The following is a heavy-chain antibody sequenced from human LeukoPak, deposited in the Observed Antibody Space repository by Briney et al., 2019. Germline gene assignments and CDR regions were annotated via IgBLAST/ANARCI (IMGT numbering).Heavy chain of an antibody. CDR2: INHSGST. Sequence: SETLSLTCAVYGGSFSGYYWSWIRQPPGKGLEWIGEINHSGSTNYNPSLKSRLTISLDTSKNQFSLRLSSVTAADTAFYYCVRLPTGYPNWFDPWGQGTLVTVSS. CDR3: VRLPTGYPNWFDP. D-gene: IGHD3-9*01. V-gene: IGHV4-34*01. CDR1: GGSFSGYY. J-gene: IGHJ5*02.